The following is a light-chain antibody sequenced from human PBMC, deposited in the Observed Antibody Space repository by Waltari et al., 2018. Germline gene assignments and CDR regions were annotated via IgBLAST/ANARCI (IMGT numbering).Light chain of an antibody. Sequence: QSALTQPASVSGSPGQSRTISCTGTSSDVGGYNYVSWYQQHQGKAPKLMIYEVSNRPSGVSNRFSGSKSGNTASLTISGLQAEDEADYYCSSYTSSRVFGGGTKLTVL. CDR2: EVS. J-gene: IGLJ2*01. CDR1: SSDVGGYNY. CDR3: SSYTSSRV. V-gene: IGLV2-14*01.